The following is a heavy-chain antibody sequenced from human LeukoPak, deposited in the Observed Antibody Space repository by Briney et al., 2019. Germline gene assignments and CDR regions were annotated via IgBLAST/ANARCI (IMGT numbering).Heavy chain of an antibody. D-gene: IGHD3-22*01. J-gene: IGHJ4*02. Sequence: GGSLRLSCAASGFTFSSYGMHWVRQAPGKGLEWVAVIWYDGSNKYYADSVKGRFTISRDNSKNTLYLQMNSLRAEDTAVYYCAKDLGDYYDSSGYFGYWGQGTLVTVSS. CDR3: AKDLGDYYDSSGYFGY. CDR1: GFTFSSYG. V-gene: IGHV3-30*02. CDR2: IWYDGSNK.